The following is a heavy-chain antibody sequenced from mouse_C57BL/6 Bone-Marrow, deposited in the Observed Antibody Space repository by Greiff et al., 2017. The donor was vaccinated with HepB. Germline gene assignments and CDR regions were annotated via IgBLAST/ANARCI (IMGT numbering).Heavy chain of an antibody. CDR1: GFTFSSYG. D-gene: IGHD5-1*01. V-gene: IGHV5-6*01. CDR2: ISSGGSYT. J-gene: IGHJ4*01. CDR3: ARHVSTWDY. Sequence: DVHLVESGGDLVKPGGSLKLSCAASGFTFSSYGMSWVRQTPDKRLEWVATISSGGSYTYYPDSVKGRFTITRDNAKNTLYLQMSSLKSEDTAMYYCARHVSTWDYWGQGTSVTVSS.